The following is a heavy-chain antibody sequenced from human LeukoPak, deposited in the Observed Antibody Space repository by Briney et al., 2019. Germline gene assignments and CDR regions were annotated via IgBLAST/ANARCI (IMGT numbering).Heavy chain of an antibody. CDR3: ARSAGNSGSYYVGWFDP. CDR1: GGSISSYY. V-gene: IGHV4-59*01. Sequence: PSETLSLTCTVSGGSISSYYWSWIRQPPGKGLEWIGYIYYSASTNYNPSLKSRVTISVDTSKNQFSLKLSSVTAADTAVYYCARSAGNSGSYYVGWFDPWGQGTLVTVSS. CDR2: IYYSAST. D-gene: IGHD1-26*01. J-gene: IGHJ5*02.